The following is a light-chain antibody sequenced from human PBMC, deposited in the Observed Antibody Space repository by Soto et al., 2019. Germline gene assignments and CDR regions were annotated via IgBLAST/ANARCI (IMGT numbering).Light chain of an antibody. Sequence: DIQLTQSPSFLSASVGDRVTITCRASQGISSYLAWYQQKPGKAPKLLIYAASTLQSGVPSRFSGSGSGTEFTLTISSLQPEDFATYYCQQLKSYPLIFGGGTKVDI. J-gene: IGKJ4*01. CDR3: QQLKSYPLI. CDR1: QGISSY. CDR2: AAS. V-gene: IGKV1-9*01.